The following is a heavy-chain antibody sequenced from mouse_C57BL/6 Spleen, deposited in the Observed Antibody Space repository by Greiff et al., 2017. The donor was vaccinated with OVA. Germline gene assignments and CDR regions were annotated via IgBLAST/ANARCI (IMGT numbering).Heavy chain of an antibody. V-gene: IGHV1-82*01. CDR1: GYAFSSSW. CDR2: IYPGDGDT. D-gene: IGHD1-3*01. CDR3: ARSELKNAMDY. J-gene: IGHJ4*01. Sequence: QVQLQQSGPELVKPGASVKISCKASGYAFSSSWMNWVKQRPGKGLEWIGRIYPGDGDTNYNGKFKGKATLTADKSSSTAYMQLSSLTSEDSAVYFCARSELKNAMDYWGQGTSVTVSS.